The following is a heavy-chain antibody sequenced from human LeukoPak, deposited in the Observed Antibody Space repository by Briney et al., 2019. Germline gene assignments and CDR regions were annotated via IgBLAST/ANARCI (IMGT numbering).Heavy chain of an antibody. CDR1: GFTFTSYW. V-gene: IGHV3-7*03. J-gene: IGHJ4*02. Sequence: GGSLRLSCAVSGFTFTSYWMSWVRQAPGKGLEWVASIKDGGSAKYYVDSVKGRLTISRDNAKNSLHLQMDSLRAEDTAVYYCARIQLFHGDFDYWGQGTPVTVSS. D-gene: IGHD3-10*02. CDR3: ARIQLFHGDFDY. CDR2: IKDGGSAK.